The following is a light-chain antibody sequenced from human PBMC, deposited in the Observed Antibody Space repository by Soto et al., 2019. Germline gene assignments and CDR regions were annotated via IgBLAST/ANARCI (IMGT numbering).Light chain of an antibody. CDR2: WAS. V-gene: IGKV4-1*01. CDR1: QRVLYSSNNKNY. J-gene: IGKJ1*01. CDR3: QQYYSPWT. Sequence: DIVMTQSPDSLAVSLGERATINCKSSQRVLYSSNNKNYLAWYQQKPGQPPKLLIYWASTRESGVPDRFSGSWSGTDFTLTISSLQAEDVAVYYCQQYYSPWTFGQGTKVEIK.